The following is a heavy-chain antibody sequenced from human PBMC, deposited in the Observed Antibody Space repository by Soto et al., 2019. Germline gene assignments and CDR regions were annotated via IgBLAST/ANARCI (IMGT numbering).Heavy chain of an antibody. J-gene: IGHJ6*02. CDR3: ARATSRVATITYLYFYGMDV. CDR1: GDSVSSNSAA. CDR2: TFYRSTWYN. Sequence: PSQTLSLICAISGDSVSSNSAAWNWIRQSPSRGLEWLGRTFYRSTWYNDYAVSVKSRITINPDTSKNQFSLQLNSVTPEDTALYYCARATSRVATITYLYFYGMDVWGQGTTVTVSS. D-gene: IGHD5-12*01. V-gene: IGHV6-1*01.